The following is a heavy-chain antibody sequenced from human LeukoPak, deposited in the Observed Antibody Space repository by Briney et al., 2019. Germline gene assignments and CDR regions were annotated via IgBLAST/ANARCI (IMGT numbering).Heavy chain of an antibody. D-gene: IGHD3-10*01. J-gene: IGHJ5*02. V-gene: IGHV3-33*01. Sequence: NPGRSLRLSCAASGFTFNTYAMHWVRQAPGRGLEWVAVIWYDGSNKYYADSVKGRFTISKDNFMTTLYLQMNSLTAEDTALYFCARGPGGSGSYSLIENWFDPWGQGTQVTVSS. CDR3: ARGPGGSGSYSLIENWFDP. CDR2: IWYDGSNK. CDR1: GFTFNTYA.